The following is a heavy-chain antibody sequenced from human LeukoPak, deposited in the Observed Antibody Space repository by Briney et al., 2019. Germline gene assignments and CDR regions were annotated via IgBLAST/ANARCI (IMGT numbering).Heavy chain of an antibody. Sequence: SQTLSLTCTVSGGSISSGDYYWSWIRQPPGEGVEWNGYIYYSGSTYYNPSLKSRVTISVDTSKNQFSLKLSSVTAADTAVYYCARGYYDILTGYYRLSYYFDYWGQGTLVTVSS. CDR2: IYYSGST. CDR1: GGSISSGDYY. CDR3: ARGYYDILTGYYRLSYYFDY. J-gene: IGHJ4*02. D-gene: IGHD3-9*01. V-gene: IGHV4-30-4*08.